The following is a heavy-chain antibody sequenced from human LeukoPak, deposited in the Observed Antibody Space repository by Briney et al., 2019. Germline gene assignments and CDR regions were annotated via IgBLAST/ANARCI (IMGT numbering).Heavy chain of an antibody. CDR2: IKSDGSST. D-gene: IGHD3-10*01. V-gene: IGHV3-74*01. J-gene: IGHJ4*02. CDR1: GFSFSNYW. CDR3: ARPIDNGSGSYYFDY. Sequence: PGGSLRLSCAASGFSFSNYWMYWVRQAPGKGLVWVSRIKSDGSSTSYADSVRGRFTISRDNAKNTLSLQMNTLRPEDTAVYYCARPIDNGSGSYYFDYWGQGTLVTVSS.